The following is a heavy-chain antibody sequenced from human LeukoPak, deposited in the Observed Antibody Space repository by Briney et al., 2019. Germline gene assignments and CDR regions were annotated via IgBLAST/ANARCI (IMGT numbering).Heavy chain of an antibody. Sequence: SETLSLTCAVSGYSISSGYYWGWIQQPPGKGLEWIGSIWHSGSTYYNPSLKSRVTISVDTSKNQFSLKLSSVTAADTAVYYRAGPHRAYSGGDHFDYWGQGTLVTVSS. J-gene: IGHJ4*02. CDR2: IWHSGST. D-gene: IGHD2-21*02. V-gene: IGHV4-38-2*01. CDR3: AGPHRAYSGGDHFDY. CDR1: GYSISSGYY.